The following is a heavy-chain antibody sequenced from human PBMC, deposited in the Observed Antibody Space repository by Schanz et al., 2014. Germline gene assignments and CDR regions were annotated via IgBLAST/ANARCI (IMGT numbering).Heavy chain of an antibody. CDR2: IGTSGGT. CDR3: AKGRFGELSAFDI. Sequence: EVQLLESGGGLIQPGGSLRLSCAASGFIFGSSVMAWVRQAPGKGLEWVSTIGTSGGTNYAESVKGRFTISRDNSKNTLYLQMNSLRADDTAVYYCAKGRFGELSAFDIWGQGTMVTVSS. V-gene: IGHV3-23*01. J-gene: IGHJ3*02. D-gene: IGHD3-10*01. CDR1: GFIFGSSV.